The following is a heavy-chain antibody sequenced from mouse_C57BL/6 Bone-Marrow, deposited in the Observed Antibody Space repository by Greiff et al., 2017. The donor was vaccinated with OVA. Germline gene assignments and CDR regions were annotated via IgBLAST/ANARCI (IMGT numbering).Heavy chain of an antibody. CDR2: IDPSDSYT. D-gene: IGHD3-2*02. V-gene: IGHV1-59*01. Sequence: QVQLQQPGAELVRPGPSVKLSCKASGYTFTSYWMHWVKQRPGQGLEWIGVIDPSDSYTNYNQKFKGKATLTVDTSTSTAYMQLSSLTSEDSAVYYCAREGLDSSGYGYYWGQGTTLTVSS. CDR3: AREGLDSSGYGYY. J-gene: IGHJ2*01. CDR1: GYTFTSYW.